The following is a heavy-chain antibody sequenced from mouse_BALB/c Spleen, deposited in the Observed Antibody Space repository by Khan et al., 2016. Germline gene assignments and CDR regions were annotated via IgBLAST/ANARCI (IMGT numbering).Heavy chain of an antibody. Sequence: QVQLKESGAELVKPGTSVKMSCKASGYTFTSYWTHWVKQRPGQGLAWSGDIYPGSDSTNYNEKFKSKATLTVDTSSSTAYMQFSSLTTEDSAVYYCASGSYYGSSYVCFAYWGRGTLVTVSA. CDR2: IYPGSDST. V-gene: IGHV1-55*01. CDR3: ASGSYYGSSYVCFAY. D-gene: IGHD1-1*01. J-gene: IGHJ3*01. CDR1: GYTFTSYW.